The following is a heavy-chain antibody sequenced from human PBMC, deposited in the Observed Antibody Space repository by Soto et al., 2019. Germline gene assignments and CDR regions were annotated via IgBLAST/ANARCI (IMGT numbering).Heavy chain of an antibody. J-gene: IGHJ3*02. CDR3: ARGDYHDNSGPFSDAFDI. CDR1: GFTFSSYW. D-gene: IGHD3-22*01. V-gene: IGHV3-7*04. Sequence: EVPLVESGGGLVQPGGSLRLSCAASGFTFSSYWMTWVRQAPGKGLEWVANIKPDGSEKWYVDSVKGRFTISRDNAKKSLYLQMNSLRVEDTAVYYCARGDYHDNSGPFSDAFDIWGQGTMVTVSS. CDR2: IKPDGSEK.